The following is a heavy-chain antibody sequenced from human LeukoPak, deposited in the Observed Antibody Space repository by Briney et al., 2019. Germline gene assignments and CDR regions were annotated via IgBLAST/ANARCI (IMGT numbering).Heavy chain of an antibody. CDR2: IYHSGST. CDR1: GCSIRTYY. CDR3: ARGGAARLHFQN. V-gene: IGHV4-59*01. Sequence: SETLSLTCTVSGCSIRTYYWNWIRQPPGKGLEWIGYIYHSGSTNYNPSLQSRVTISVDTSKNQFSLNLNSVTAADTAVYYCARGGAARLHFQNWGQGTLVTVSS. J-gene: IGHJ1*01. D-gene: IGHD6-6*01.